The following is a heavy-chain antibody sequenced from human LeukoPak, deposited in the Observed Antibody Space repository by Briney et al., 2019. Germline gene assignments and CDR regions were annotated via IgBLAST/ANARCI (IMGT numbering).Heavy chain of an antibody. CDR1: GGSFSGYY. Sequence: PSETLSLTCAVYGGSFSGYYWSWIRQPPGKGLEWIGEINHSGSTNYNPSLKSRVTISVDTSKNQFSLKLSSVTAADTAVYYCARVGPTGGVLRYFDWPSPYYYGMDVWGQGTTVTASS. D-gene: IGHD3-9*01. V-gene: IGHV4-34*01. CDR2: INHSGST. J-gene: IGHJ6*02. CDR3: ARVGPTGGVLRYFDWPSPYYYGMDV.